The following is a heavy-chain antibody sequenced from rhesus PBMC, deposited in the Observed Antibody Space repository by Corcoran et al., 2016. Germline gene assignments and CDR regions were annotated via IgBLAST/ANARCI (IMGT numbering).Heavy chain of an antibody. CDR1: GYSFTSYW. V-gene: IGHV5-20*01. D-gene: IGHD6S26*01. J-gene: IGHJ4*01. CDR3: AKSPIAAAGLNY. Sequence: DVQLVQSGAEVKRPGESLKISCKTSGYSFTSYWISWVRQMPGKGLEWMGAIDPSDSDTRYNPSFPGQVTISTDKSISTAYLQWSRLKASDTATYYCAKSPIAAAGLNYWGQGVLVTVSS. CDR2: IDPSDSDT.